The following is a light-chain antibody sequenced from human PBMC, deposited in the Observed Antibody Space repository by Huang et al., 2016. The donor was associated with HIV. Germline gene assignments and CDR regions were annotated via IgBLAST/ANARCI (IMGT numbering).Light chain of an antibody. CDR1: QSVSSY. CDR2: DAS. CDR3: QAVYT. Sequence: EIVLTQSPATLSLSPGERATLSCRDSQSVSSYLAWYKQKPGQAPRLLIYDASNRATGIPARFSGSGSGTDFTLTISSLEPEDFAVYYCQAVYTFGQGTKLEIK. V-gene: IGKV3-11*01. J-gene: IGKJ2*01.